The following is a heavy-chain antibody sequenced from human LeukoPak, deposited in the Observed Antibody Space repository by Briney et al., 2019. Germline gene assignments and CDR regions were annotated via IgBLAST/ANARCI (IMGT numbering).Heavy chain of an antibody. D-gene: IGHD6-6*01. Sequence: PGGSLRLSCAASGFTFSSYSMNWVRQAPGKGLEWVSSISSSSSYIYYADSVKGRFTISRDNAKNSLYLQMNSLRAEDTAVYYCARVASNHESIAARHDAFDIWGQGTMVTVSS. J-gene: IGHJ3*02. V-gene: IGHV3-21*01. CDR3: ARVASNHESIAARHDAFDI. CDR2: ISSSSSYI. CDR1: GFTFSSYS.